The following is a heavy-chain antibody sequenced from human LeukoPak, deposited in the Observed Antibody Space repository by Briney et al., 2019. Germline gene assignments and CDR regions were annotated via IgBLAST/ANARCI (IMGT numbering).Heavy chain of an antibody. CDR2: ISGSGGST. V-gene: IGHV3-23*01. J-gene: IGHJ3*02. CDR3: AKQIVVVVPAAMYATTFDI. CDR1: GFTFSSYA. D-gene: IGHD2-2*01. Sequence: GGSLRLSCAASGFTFSSYAMSWVRQAPGKGLEWVSAISGSGGSTCYADSVKGRFTISRDNSKNTLYLQMNSLRAEDTAVYYCAKQIVVVVPAAMYATTFDIWGQGTMVTVSS.